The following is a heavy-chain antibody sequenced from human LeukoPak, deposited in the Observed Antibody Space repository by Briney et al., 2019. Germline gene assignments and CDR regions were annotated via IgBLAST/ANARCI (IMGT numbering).Heavy chain of an antibody. V-gene: IGHV1-46*01. CDR3: ARNPVTTIYFDY. J-gene: IGHJ4*02. D-gene: IGHD4-17*01. CDR2: INPSGGST. Sequence: ASVLVSCKASGYTFTSYYMHWVRQAPGQGLEWMGIINPSGGSTRYAQKFQGRVTMTRDTSTSTVYMELSSLRSEDTAVYYCARNPVTTIYFDYWGQGTLVTVSS. CDR1: GYTFTSYY.